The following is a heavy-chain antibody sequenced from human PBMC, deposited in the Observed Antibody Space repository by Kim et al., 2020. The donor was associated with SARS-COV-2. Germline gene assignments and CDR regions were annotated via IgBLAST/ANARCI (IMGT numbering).Heavy chain of an antibody. Sequence: GGSLRLSCAASGFTVSSNYMSWVRQAPGKGLEWVSVIYSGGSTYYADSVKGRFTISRDNSKNTLYLQMNSLRAEDTAVYYCARMTFGGVIATPTAPNDYWGQGTLVTVSS. J-gene: IGHJ4*02. V-gene: IGHV3-66*01. CDR2: IYSGGST. CDR3: ARMTFGGVIATPTAPNDY. CDR1: GFTVSSNY. D-gene: IGHD3-16*02.